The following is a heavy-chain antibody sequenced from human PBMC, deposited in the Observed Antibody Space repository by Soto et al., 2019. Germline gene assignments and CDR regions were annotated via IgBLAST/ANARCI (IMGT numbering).Heavy chain of an antibody. Sequence: EVQLLESGGGLVQPGGSLRLSCAASGFTFSTYAMSWVRQAPGKGLEWVAGISGRGGGTYYADYVKGRFTISRDNSKNTRYLQMNSLRAEDTAVYYCAKDYQWLGDFDCWGQGTLVTVSS. J-gene: IGHJ4*02. CDR2: ISGRGGGT. D-gene: IGHD6-19*01. V-gene: IGHV3-23*01. CDR1: GFTFSTYA. CDR3: AKDYQWLGDFDC.